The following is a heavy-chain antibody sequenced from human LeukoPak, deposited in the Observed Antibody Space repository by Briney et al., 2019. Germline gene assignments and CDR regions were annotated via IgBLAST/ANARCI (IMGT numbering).Heavy chain of an antibody. CDR3: ARGPGTRIVVSNEYFHH. CDR2: INPKSGGT. Sequence: ASVKVSCKASGYSFSGYYIHWVRQAPGQGLEWMGWINPKSGGTQFKENFQGRATMTRDTSISTAYMELNGLRSDDTAVYYCARGPGTRIVVSNEYFHHWGQGTLVTVSS. D-gene: IGHD3-22*01. V-gene: IGHV1-2*02. J-gene: IGHJ1*01. CDR1: GYSFSGYY.